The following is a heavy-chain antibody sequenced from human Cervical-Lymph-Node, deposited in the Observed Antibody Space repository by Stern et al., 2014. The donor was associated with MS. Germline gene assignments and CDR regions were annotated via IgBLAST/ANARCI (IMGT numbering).Heavy chain of an antibody. CDR3: ARERLEPNWFDP. D-gene: IGHD1-1*01. J-gene: IGHJ5*02. V-gene: IGHV3-30*01. CDR2: ISYDGSNK. Sequence: VQLVESGGGVVQPGRSLRLSCAASGFTFSSYAMHWVRQAPGKGLEWVAVISYDGSNKYYADSVKGRFTISRDNSKNTLYLQMNSLRAEDTAVYYCARERLEPNWFDPWGQGTLVTVSS. CDR1: GFTFSSYA.